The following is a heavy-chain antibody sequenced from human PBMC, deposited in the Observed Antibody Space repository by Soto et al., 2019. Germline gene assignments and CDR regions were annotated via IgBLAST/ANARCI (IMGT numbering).Heavy chain of an antibody. CDR3: AREDIPGPIAY. CDR2: ISYDGSNK. V-gene: IGHV3-30-3*01. CDR1: GFTFSSYA. Sequence: GGSLRLSCAASGFTFSSYAMHWVRQAPGKGLEWVAVISYDGSNKYYADSVKGRFTISRDNSKNTLYLQMNSLRAEDTAVYYCAREDIPGPIAYWGQGSLVPVDS. J-gene: IGHJ4*02.